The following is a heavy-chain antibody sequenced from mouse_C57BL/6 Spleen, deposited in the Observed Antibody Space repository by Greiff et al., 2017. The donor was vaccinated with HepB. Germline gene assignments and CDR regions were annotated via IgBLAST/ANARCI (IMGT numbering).Heavy chain of an antibody. CDR2: ISDGGSYT. Sequence: EVKLVESGGGLVKPGGSLKLSCAASGFTFSSYAMSWVRQTPEKRLEWVATISDGGSYTYYPDNVKGRFTISRDNAKNNLYLQMSHLKSEDTAMYYCARENYGSSPWFAYWGQGTLVTVSA. CDR1: GFTFSSYA. V-gene: IGHV5-4*01. CDR3: ARENYGSSPWFAY. D-gene: IGHD1-1*01. J-gene: IGHJ3*01.